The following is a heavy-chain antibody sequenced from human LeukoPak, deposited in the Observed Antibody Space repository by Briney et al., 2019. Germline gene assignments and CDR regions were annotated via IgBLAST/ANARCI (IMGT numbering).Heavy chain of an antibody. CDR2: TYPGDSET. V-gene: IGHV5-51*01. CDR3: ARVSASSGWLKLDH. D-gene: IGHD6-19*01. Sequence: GESLKISCRGSGYSFPSYWIVWVCQMSGKGLEWVGITYPGDSETRYSPSWQGQVTISADKSINTAYLQWSSLKASDTAMYYCARVSASSGWLKLDHWGQGTLVTVSS. CDR1: GYSFPSYW. J-gene: IGHJ4*02.